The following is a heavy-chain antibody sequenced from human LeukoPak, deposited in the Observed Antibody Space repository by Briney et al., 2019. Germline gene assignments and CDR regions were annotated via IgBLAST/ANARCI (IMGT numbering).Heavy chain of an antibody. CDR3: ARGRTTGYFDY. D-gene: IGHD1-7*01. J-gene: IGHJ4*02. V-gene: IGHV3-20*04. CDR2: INWNGGST. Sequence: GGSLRLSCAASGFTFDDYGMSWVRQAPGKGLDWVSGINWNGGSTGYADSVKGRFTISRDNAKNSLYLQMNCLRAEDTALYYCARGRTTGYFDYWGQGTLVTVSS. CDR1: GFTFDDYG.